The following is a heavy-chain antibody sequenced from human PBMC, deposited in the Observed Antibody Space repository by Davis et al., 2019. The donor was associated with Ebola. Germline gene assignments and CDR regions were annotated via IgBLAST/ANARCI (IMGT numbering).Heavy chain of an antibody. CDR1: GFNFSDHG. CDR3: ARGPGSRESIYRCDF. Sequence: GESLKISCEASGFNFSDHGMHWVRQAPGKGLEWVSVIWYDDGKFKYYSDSVKGRFTISRDNSKKTLYLHMDSLGDEDTAVYYCARGPGSRESIYRCDFWGQGTLVTVSS. J-gene: IGHJ4*02. D-gene: IGHD3-10*01. V-gene: IGHV3-33*01. CDR2: IWYDDGKFK.